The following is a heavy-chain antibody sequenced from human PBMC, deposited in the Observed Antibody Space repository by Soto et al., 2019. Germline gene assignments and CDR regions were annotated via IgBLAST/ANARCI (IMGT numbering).Heavy chain of an antibody. J-gene: IGHJ4*02. Sequence: VQLVETGGGLIQPGGSLRLSCAASGFTVSSNYMSWVRQAPGKGLEWVSVIYSGGSTYYADSVKGRFTISRDNSKNTLYLQMNSLRAEDTAVYYCARGGGSYYDDYFDYWGQGTLVTVSS. CDR2: IYSGGST. D-gene: IGHD1-26*01. CDR1: GFTVSSNY. CDR3: ARGGGSYYDDYFDY. V-gene: IGHV3-53*02.